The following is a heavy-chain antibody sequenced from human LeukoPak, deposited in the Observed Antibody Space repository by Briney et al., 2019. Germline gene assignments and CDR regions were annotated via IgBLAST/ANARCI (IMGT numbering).Heavy chain of an antibody. CDR1: GYTFTSYG. V-gene: IGHV1-18*01. CDR2: ISAHNGNT. D-gene: IGHD2-2*01. J-gene: IGHJ6*02. CDR3: ARSYCSSTSCYSYYYYGMDV. Sequence: ASVKVSCKASGYTFTSYGISWVRQAPGQGLEWMGWISAHNGNTNYAQKLQGRVTMTTDTSTSTAYMELRSLRSDDTAVYYCARSYCSSTSCYSYYYYGMDVWGQGTTVTVSS.